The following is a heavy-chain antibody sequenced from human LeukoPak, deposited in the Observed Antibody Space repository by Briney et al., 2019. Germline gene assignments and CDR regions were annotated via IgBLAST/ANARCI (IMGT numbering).Heavy chain of an antibody. Sequence: GSSVKVSCKASGGTFSSYAISWVRQAPGQGLEWMGGIIPIFGTANYAQKFQGRVTITTGESTSTAYMELSSLRSEDTAVYYCARGFISSGYDIPYYYMDVWGKGTTVTVSS. CDR2: IIPIFGTA. CDR1: GGTFSSYA. CDR3: ARGFISSGYDIPYYYMDV. J-gene: IGHJ6*03. D-gene: IGHD5-12*01. V-gene: IGHV1-69*05.